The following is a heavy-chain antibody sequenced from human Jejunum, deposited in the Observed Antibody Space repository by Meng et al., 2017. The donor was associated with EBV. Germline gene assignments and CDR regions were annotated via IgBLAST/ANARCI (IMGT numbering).Heavy chain of an antibody. J-gene: IGHJ5*02. CDR3: ARDGGPSGSYAYWFDP. Sequence: QVPPAESGPGLLKPLGTLSLTCAVSGGSISSSNWWRWVRQPPGKGPEWIGEIFHIGTTNYNPTLKSRVTMSVDKSKNHFSLKLTSVTAADTAVYYCARDGGPSGSYAYWFDPWGQGTLVTVSS. V-gene: IGHV4-4*02. D-gene: IGHD1-26*01. CDR1: GGSISSSNW. CDR2: IFHIGTT.